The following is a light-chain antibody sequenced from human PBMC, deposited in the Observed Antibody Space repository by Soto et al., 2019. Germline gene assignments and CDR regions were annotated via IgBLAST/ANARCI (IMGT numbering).Light chain of an antibody. J-gene: IGKJ2*01. CDR1: QSVSSNY. V-gene: IGKV3-20*01. Sequence: EIELTQSPGTLSLSPGEGATLSCRASQSVSSNYLAWYQQKPGQAPRLLIYGASSRAAGIPGKFSGSGSGTDFTLTISRLEPEDFAVYFCQHYDSSPTFGLGTKLEIK. CDR2: GAS. CDR3: QHYDSSPT.